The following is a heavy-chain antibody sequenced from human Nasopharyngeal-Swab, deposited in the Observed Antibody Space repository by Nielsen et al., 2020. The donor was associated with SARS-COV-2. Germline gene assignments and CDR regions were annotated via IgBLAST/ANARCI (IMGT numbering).Heavy chain of an antibody. D-gene: IGHD3-22*01. Sequence: GESLKISCAASGFDFSKYGVHWVRQAPGKGLDWVATLSPDASRAFYGDSVRGRFTISRDNSKNTLYVQMNSLRPEDTAVYYCASDYYDSCASGHWGQGTLVTVSS. J-gene: IGHJ4*02. CDR3: ASDYYDSCASGH. CDR2: LSPDASRA. V-gene: IGHV3-30-3*01. CDR1: GFDFSKYG.